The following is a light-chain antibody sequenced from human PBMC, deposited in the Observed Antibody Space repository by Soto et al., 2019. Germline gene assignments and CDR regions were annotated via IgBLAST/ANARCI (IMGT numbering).Light chain of an antibody. V-gene: IGLV2-14*01. CDR2: EVS. Sequence: QSALTQPASVSGSPGQSITVSCTGTSSDVGGYIYVSWYQQHPGKAPKRMIYEVSNRPSGVSNRFSGSKSGNTASLTISGLQAEDEADYYCSSYSSSSTLYVFGTGTKLTVL. J-gene: IGLJ1*01. CDR3: SSYSSSSTLYV. CDR1: SSDVGGYIY.